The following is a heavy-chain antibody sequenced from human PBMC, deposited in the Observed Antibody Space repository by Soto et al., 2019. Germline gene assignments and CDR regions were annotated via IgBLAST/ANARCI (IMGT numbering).Heavy chain of an antibody. Sequence: ASVQVSCKASGYTFTIYYMHWVRQAPGQGLEWMGIINPSGGSTSYAQKLQGRVTMTTDTSTSTAYMELRSLRSDDTAVYYCARDLHGDPYYWGQGTLVTVSS. CDR2: INPSGGST. CDR3: ARDLHGDPYY. J-gene: IGHJ4*02. D-gene: IGHD4-17*01. CDR1: GYTFTIYY. V-gene: IGHV1-46*01.